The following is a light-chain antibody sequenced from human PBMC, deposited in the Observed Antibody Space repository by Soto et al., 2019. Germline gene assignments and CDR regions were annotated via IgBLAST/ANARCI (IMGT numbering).Light chain of an antibody. Sequence: QSVLTQSPSVSAAPGQKVTISCSGSSSNIGNNYVSWYHQLQGTAPHLLMYDNNKRPPGMPDRFSCSKYGTSGTLDITGLQTADEDDYYCATWDGSLPGEVFGGGTKLTVL. J-gene: IGLJ2*01. CDR3: ATWDGSLPGEV. V-gene: IGLV1-51*01. CDR1: SSNIGNNY. CDR2: DNN.